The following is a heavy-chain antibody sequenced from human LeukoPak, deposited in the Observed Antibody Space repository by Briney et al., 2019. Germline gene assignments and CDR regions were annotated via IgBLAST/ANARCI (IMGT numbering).Heavy chain of an antibody. V-gene: IGHV3-23*01. CDR2: ISGSGGST. J-gene: IGHJ6*02. Sequence: PGGSLRLSCAASGFTFRNYAMSWVRQAPGKGLEWVSAISGSGGSTYYADSVKGRLTISRDNSKNTLYLQMNSLRAEDTAVYYCARVLHSSGLPYYYGMDVWGQGTTVTVSS. CDR1: GFTFRNYA. D-gene: IGHD3-22*01. CDR3: ARVLHSSGLPYYYGMDV.